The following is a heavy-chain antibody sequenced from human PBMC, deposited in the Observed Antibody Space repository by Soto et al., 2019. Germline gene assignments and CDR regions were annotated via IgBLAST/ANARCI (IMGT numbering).Heavy chain of an antibody. Sequence: GSLRLSCAASGFTFSSHAMNWVRQAPGKGLEWISSIDSSSSFIYYADSVKGRFTISRDNAKNSVFLHMSSLRADDTAVYYCARDPLWFGEIGYFDYWGQGALVTVSS. CDR1: GFTFSSHA. J-gene: IGHJ4*02. CDR2: IDSSSSFI. CDR3: ARDPLWFGEIGYFDY. D-gene: IGHD3-10*01. V-gene: IGHV3-21*06.